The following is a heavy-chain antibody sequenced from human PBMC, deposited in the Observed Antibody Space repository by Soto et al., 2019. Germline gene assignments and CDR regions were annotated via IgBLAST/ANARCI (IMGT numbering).Heavy chain of an antibody. CDR3: AKVLSLLWFGELPDPFDY. CDR1: GFTFSSYA. D-gene: IGHD3-10*01. J-gene: IGHJ4*02. Sequence: PGGSLRLSCAASGFTFSSYAMSWVRQARGKGLEWVSAISGSGGSTYYADSVKGRFTISRDNSKNTLYLQMNSLRAEDTAVYYCAKVLSLLWFGELPDPFDYWGQGTLVTVSS. CDR2: ISGSGGST. V-gene: IGHV3-23*01.